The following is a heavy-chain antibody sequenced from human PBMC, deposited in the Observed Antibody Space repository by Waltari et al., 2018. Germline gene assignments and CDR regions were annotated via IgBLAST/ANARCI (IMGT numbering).Heavy chain of an antibody. CDR2: IRSKGDGGTI. D-gene: IGHD5-12*01. Sequence: EVQLVESGGGLVKPGGSLRLSCAASGFSFSDAWMSWVRLAPGKGLEWVGRIRSKGDGGTIDYAAPVKGRFTISRDDSKTTLYMQLNSLKDEDTAVYYCTTDRRRGYDPQFDYWGQGTLVTVSS. CDR1: GFSFSDAW. CDR3: TTDRRRGYDPQFDY. J-gene: IGHJ4*02. V-gene: IGHV3-15*01.